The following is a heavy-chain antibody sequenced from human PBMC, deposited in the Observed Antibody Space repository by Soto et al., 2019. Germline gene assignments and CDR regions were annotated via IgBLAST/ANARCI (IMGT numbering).Heavy chain of an antibody. CDR2: IIPIFGTA. J-gene: IGHJ6*02. Sequence: QVQLVQSGAEVKKPGSSVKVSCTASGGTFSSYAISWVRQAPGQGLEWMGGIIPIFGTANYAQKFQGRVTITADESTSTAYMELSSLRSEDTAVYYCARGSITGTGRLFHYGMDVWGQGTTVTVSS. D-gene: IGHD1-20*01. CDR1: GGTFSSYA. CDR3: ARGSITGTGRLFHYGMDV. V-gene: IGHV1-69*01.